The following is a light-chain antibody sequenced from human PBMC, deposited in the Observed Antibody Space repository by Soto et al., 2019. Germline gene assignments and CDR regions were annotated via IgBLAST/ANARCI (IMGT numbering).Light chain of an antibody. Sequence: QSVLTQPASVSGSPGQSITISCTGTSSDVGGYNYVSWYQQHPGKAPKLMISEVSNRPSGVSNRFSGSKSGNTASLTISGLQAEDEADYYCSSYTNTSTLYGVGTGTKVTVL. CDR1: SSDVGGYNY. CDR2: EVS. V-gene: IGLV2-14*01. J-gene: IGLJ1*01. CDR3: SSYTNTSTLYG.